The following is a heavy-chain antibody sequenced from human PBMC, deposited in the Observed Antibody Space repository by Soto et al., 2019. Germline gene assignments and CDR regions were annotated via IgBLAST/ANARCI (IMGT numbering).Heavy chain of an antibody. V-gene: IGHV1-69*01. J-gene: IGHJ6*02. Sequence: QVQLVQSGAEVREPGSSVKVSCEASGGTFRSYAINWVRQAPGQGLEWMGGIIPMFGKPNYAEKFLGRVTISADESTRTAYMEVTRLKSEDTAVHYCARSMETNYFYCMEVWGLGTTVTVSS. CDR3: ARSMETNYFYCMEV. D-gene: IGHD2-8*01. CDR2: IIPMFGKP. CDR1: GGTFRSYA.